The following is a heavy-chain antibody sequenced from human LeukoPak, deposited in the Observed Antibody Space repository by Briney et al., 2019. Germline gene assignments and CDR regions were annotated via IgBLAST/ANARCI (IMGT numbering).Heavy chain of an antibody. Sequence: ASAKVSCKASGYTFTGYYMHWVRQAPGQGLEWMGWINPNSGGTNYAQKFQGRVTMTRDTSISTAYMELSRLRSDDTAVYYCATSDYYGSSGTPHYWGQGTLVTVSS. D-gene: IGHD3-22*01. CDR3: ATSDYYGSSGTPHY. CDR1: GYTFTGYY. V-gene: IGHV1-2*02. J-gene: IGHJ4*02. CDR2: INPNSGGT.